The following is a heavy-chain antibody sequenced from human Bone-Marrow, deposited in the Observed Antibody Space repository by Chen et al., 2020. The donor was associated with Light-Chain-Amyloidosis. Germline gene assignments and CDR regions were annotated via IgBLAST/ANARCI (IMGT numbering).Heavy chain of an antibody. CDR2: ISSSSGTI. J-gene: IGHJ5*02. V-gene: IGHV3-48*01. CDR1: GFTFKSYS. Sequence: LVQPGGSLRLSCAASGFTFKSYSMNWVRQAPGKGPEWVSYISSSSGTIYYADSVKXXXXXXXXXXXXXXXXXXXXXXXXXXXXXXCAKDHHDFWSSRGFEHWGQGTRVTXSS. CDR3: AKDHHDFWSSRGFEH. D-gene: IGHD3-3*01.